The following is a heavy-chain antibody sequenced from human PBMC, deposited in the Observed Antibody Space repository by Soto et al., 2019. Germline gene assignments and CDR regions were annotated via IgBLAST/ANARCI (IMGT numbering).Heavy chain of an antibody. V-gene: IGHV1-18*01. CDR3: ARRASGWFLDV. J-gene: IGHJ6*02. CDR2: IIPYNGNT. D-gene: IGHD6-19*01. CDR1: GGTFSSYT. Sequence: ASVKVSCKASGGTFSSYTISWVRQAPGQGLEWMGRIIPYNGNTNYAQKLQGRVTITTDTSTSTAYMELRSLRSDDTAVYYCARRASGWFLDVWGQGTTVTVSS.